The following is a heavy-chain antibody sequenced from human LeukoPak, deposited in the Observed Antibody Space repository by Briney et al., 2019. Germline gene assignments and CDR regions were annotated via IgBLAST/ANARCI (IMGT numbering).Heavy chain of an antibody. J-gene: IGHJ3*02. CDR2: ISYIGST. CDR1: YYSFICHY. CDR3: ARDLVTVTKGFDI. Sequence: PSETLSRTCSVSYYSFICHYCTLIRHPPGTGLELIGYISYIGSTNYNPSLKSRVTISIDPSKNEFSLKLTSVTAADTAVYYCARDLVTVTKGFDIWGQGTMVTVSS. V-gene: IGHV4-59*11. D-gene: IGHD4-17*01.